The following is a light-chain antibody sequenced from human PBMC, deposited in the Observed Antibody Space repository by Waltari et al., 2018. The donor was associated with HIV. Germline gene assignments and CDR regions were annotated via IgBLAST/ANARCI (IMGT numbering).Light chain of an antibody. V-gene: IGKV1-39*01. CDR3: QQSYSIPYT. Sequence: RVTITCRASQTISNYLNWYQQKPGKAPKLLIYGASSSQSGVPSRISGSGSGTDFTLTISSLQPEDFATYYCQQSYSIPYTFGQGTKLEIK. CDR2: GAS. CDR1: QTISNY. J-gene: IGKJ2*01.